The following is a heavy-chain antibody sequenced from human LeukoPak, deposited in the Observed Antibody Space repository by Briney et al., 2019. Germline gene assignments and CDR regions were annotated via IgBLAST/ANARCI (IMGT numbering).Heavy chain of an antibody. V-gene: IGHV1-18*01. CDR1: GYTFTSYG. J-gene: IGHJ6*03. D-gene: IGHD6-13*01. CDR3: AREASSWLNYYYYYYMDV. CDR2: ISAYNGNT. Sequence: AASVNVSCKASGYTFTSYGISWVRQAPGQGLEWMGWISAYNGNTNYAQKLQGRVTMTTDTSTSTAYMELRSLGSDDTAVYYCAREASSWLNYYYYYYMDVWGKGTTVTVSS.